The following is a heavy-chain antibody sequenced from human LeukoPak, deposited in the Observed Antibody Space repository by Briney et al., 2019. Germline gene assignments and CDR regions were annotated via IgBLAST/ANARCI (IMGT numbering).Heavy chain of an antibody. CDR1: GGSISSYY. V-gene: IGHV4-59*08. J-gene: IGHJ4*02. Sequence: SETLSLTCTVSGGSISSYYWSWLRQPPGKGLEWIGYIYYSGSTNYNPSLKSRVTISVDTSKNQFSLKLSSVTAADTAVYYCARHHSGSIDYWGQGTLVTVSS. CDR3: ARHHSGSIDY. D-gene: IGHD3-22*01. CDR2: IYYSGST.